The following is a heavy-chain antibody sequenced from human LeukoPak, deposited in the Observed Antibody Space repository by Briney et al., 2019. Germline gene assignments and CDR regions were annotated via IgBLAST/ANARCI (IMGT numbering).Heavy chain of an antibody. CDR3: ARVPYGDYPFDY. J-gene: IGHJ4*02. Sequence: ASVKVSCKASGYTFTSYGISWVRQAPGQGLEWMGWISAYNGNTNYAQKLQGRVTMTTDTSTSTAYMELRSLRSDDTAVYYCARVPYGDYPFDYWGQGALVTVSS. D-gene: IGHD4-17*01. CDR1: GYTFTSYG. V-gene: IGHV1-18*01. CDR2: ISAYNGNT.